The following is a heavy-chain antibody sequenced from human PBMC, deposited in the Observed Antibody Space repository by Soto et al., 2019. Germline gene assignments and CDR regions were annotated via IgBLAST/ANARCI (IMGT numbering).Heavy chain of an antibody. J-gene: IGHJ6*02. V-gene: IGHV1-18*04. D-gene: IGHD2-2*01. CDR2: ISGHNGNT. CDR3: APGGCCGSVSCYQYYYRAMDV. Sequence: ASVKVSCKASGYTFSRYDINWVRQAPGQGREWMGWISGHNGNTNYEQKFQGRASMTTDTSTSQAYMELRNLTSDDTDLYDCAPGGCCGSVSCYQYYYRAMDVWGQGTTVTVSS. CDR1: GYTFSRYD.